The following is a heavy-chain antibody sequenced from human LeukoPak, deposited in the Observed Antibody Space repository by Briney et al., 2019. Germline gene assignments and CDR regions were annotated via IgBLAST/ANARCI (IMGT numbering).Heavy chain of an antibody. Sequence: GWSLRLSCPTSGLTLSRHWMSWLRQAPGKGPEGVANIKQDGSERYYVHSVKGRFTISRDNAKNSLYLQMNSLRAEDTAVYYCARDGCHSTDLDYWGQGILVTVSS. D-gene: IGHD2-8*02. J-gene: IGHJ4*02. CDR2: IKQDGSER. CDR1: GLTLSRHW. CDR3: ARDGCHSTDLDY. V-gene: IGHV3-7*01.